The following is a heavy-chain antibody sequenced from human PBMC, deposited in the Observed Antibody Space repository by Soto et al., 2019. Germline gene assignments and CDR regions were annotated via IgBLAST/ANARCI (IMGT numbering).Heavy chain of an antibody. J-gene: IGHJ6*02. CDR1: GYTFTTYG. CDR2: ISPYNGTT. D-gene: IGHD1-1*01. Sequence: ASVKVSCKASGYTFTTYGISWVRQAPGQGLEWMGWISPYNGTTKYAEKFQGEMTMATDTATSTAYMDLRSLRSDDTAVYYCARDGERDTGLNFYYYLHGMDAWGQGTRVTVSS. V-gene: IGHV1-18*04. CDR3: ARDGERDTGLNFYYYLHGMDA.